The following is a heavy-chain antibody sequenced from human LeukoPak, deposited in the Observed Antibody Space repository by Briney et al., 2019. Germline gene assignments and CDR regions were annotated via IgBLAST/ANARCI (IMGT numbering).Heavy chain of an antibody. V-gene: IGHV1-24*01. CDR3: ARGQRFRNSQLNYNYYYVMDV. D-gene: IGHD1-14*01. J-gene: IGHJ6*02. Sequence: ASVKVSCKVSGYTLTELSMHWVRQAPGKGLEWMGGFDPEDGETIYAQKFQGRVTMTEDTSTDTAYMELSSLRSDDTAVYSCARGQRFRNSQLNYNYYYVMDVWGQGTSVTVSS. CDR2: FDPEDGET. CDR1: GYTLTELS.